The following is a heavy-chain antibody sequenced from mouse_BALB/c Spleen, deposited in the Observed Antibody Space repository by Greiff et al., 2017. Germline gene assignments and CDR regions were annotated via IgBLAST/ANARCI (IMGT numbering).Heavy chain of an antibody. CDR3: ARRGNGSSYDYFDD. V-gene: IGHV5-6-2*01. D-gene: IGHD1-1*01. CDR1: GFTFSSYY. Sequence: EVQLVESGGGLVPPGGSLKLSCAASGFTFSSYYMSWVRQTPEKRLELVAAINSNGGSTYYPDTVKGRFTISRDNAKNTLYLQMSSLKSEDTALYYCARRGNGSSYDYFDDWGQGTTLTVSS. J-gene: IGHJ2*01. CDR2: INSNGGST.